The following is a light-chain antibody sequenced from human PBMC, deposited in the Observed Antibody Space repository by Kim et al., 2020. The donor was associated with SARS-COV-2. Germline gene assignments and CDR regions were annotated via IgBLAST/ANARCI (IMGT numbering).Light chain of an antibody. J-gene: IGKJ1*01. CDR3: QQYNNWLTWT. CDR1: QSVSSN. V-gene: IGKV3-15*01. CDR2: GAS. Sequence: SPGERATLSCRASQSVSSNLAWYQQKPGQAPRLLIYGASTRATGIPARFSGSGSGTEFTLTINSLQSEDFAVYYCQQYNNWLTWTFGQGTKVDIK.